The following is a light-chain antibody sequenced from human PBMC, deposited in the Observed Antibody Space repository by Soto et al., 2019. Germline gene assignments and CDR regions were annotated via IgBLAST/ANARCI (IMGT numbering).Light chain of an antibody. CDR2: DAF. Sequence: EKVMTQSPATLSVSPGERATLSCRASQNVKTRLAWYQQKPGQAPRLLIYDAFTRATGIPARFSRSASGTEFTLTISSLQSEDFAVYYCQQYDEWPLTFGGGTKVEIK. CDR3: QQYDEWPLT. CDR1: QNVKTR. J-gene: IGKJ4*01. V-gene: IGKV3-15*01.